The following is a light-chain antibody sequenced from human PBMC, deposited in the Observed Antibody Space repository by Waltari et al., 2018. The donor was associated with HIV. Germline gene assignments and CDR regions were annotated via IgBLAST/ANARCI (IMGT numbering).Light chain of an antibody. CDR2: WAP. Sequence: DIVMTQSPDSLAVSLGERGTINCTSSQSVLYTSNNKNYLAWYQQKQGQSPTLLIYWAPTREVGLPDRFSGRGSGTDFSLTISSLQAEDVAVYYCQQDYSTPLTFGGGTKVDIK. CDR1: QSVLYTSNNKNY. V-gene: IGKV4-1*01. CDR3: QQDYSTPLT. J-gene: IGKJ4*01.